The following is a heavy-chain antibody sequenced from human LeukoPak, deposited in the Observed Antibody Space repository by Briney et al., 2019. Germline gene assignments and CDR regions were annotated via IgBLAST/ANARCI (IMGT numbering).Heavy chain of an antibody. Sequence: SVKVSCKASGGTFSSYAISWVRQAPGQGLEWMGGIIPIFGTANYAQKFQGRVTITADASTSTAYMELSSLRSEDTAVYYCAREPGGAGGDDAFDIWGQGTMVTVSS. CDR2: IIPIFGTA. CDR1: GGTFSSYA. V-gene: IGHV1-69*13. D-gene: IGHD3-16*01. CDR3: AREPGGAGGDDAFDI. J-gene: IGHJ3*02.